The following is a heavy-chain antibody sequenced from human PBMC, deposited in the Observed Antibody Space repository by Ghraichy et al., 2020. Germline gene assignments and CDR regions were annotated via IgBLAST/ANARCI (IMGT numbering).Heavy chain of an antibody. V-gene: IGHV3-23*01. J-gene: IGHJ4*02. D-gene: IGHD6-19*01. Sequence: LSLTCAASGFTFSSYAMNWVRQAPGKGLEWVSTISGSGGSTYYADSVKGRFTISRDNSKNTLYLQMNSLRAEDTAVYYCAKDSGQYSSGWGGDDYWGQGTLVTVSS. CDR1: GFTFSSYA. CDR2: ISGSGGST. CDR3: AKDSGQYSSGWGGDDY.